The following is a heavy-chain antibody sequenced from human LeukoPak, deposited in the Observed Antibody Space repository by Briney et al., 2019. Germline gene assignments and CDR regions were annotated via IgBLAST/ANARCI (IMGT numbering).Heavy chain of an antibody. D-gene: IGHD6-13*01. Sequence: ASVKVSCKASGYAFTSYYMHWVRQAPGQGLEWMGIINPSGGSTSYAQKFQGRVTMTRDTSTSTVYMELSSLRSEDTAVYYCARRYTYSPRDPHTGWFDPWGQGTLVTVSS. V-gene: IGHV1-46*01. CDR3: ARRYTYSPRDPHTGWFDP. CDR2: INPSGGST. J-gene: IGHJ5*02. CDR1: GYAFTSYY.